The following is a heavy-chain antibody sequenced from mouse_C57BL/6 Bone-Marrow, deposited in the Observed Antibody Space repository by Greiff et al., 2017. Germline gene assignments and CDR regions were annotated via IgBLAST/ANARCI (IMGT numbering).Heavy chain of an antibody. D-gene: IGHD1-1*01. CDR3: AKDYYGSLDY. CDR2: IYPRSGNT. V-gene: IGHV1-81*01. J-gene: IGHJ2*01. Sequence: VQLKESGAELARPGASVKLSCKASGYTFTSYGISWVKQRTGQGLEWIGEIYPRSGNTYYNEKFKGKATLTADKSSSTAYMELRSLTSEDSAVYFCAKDYYGSLDYWGQGTTLTVSS. CDR1: GYTFTSYG.